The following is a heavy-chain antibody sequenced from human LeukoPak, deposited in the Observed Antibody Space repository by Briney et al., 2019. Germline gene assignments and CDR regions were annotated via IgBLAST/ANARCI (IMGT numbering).Heavy chain of an antibody. Sequence: GGSLRLSCAASGFTFSNAWMSWVRQAPGKGLEWVGRIKSKTDGGTTDYAAPVKGRFTISRDDSKNTLYLQMNSLKTEDTAVYYCTTEDIVVVVAVSLFDYWGQGTLVTVSS. D-gene: IGHD2-15*01. CDR1: GFTFSNAW. V-gene: IGHV3-15*01. CDR3: TTEDIVVVVAVSLFDY. CDR2: IKSKTDGGTT. J-gene: IGHJ4*02.